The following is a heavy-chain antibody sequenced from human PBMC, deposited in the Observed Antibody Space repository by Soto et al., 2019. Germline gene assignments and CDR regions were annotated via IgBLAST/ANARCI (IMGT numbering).Heavy chain of an antibody. CDR1: GFTFSSYA. J-gene: IGHJ4*02. CDR3: ARGVWELPIDY. V-gene: IGHV3-30-3*01. CDR2: ISYDGSNQ. Sequence: QVQLVESGGGVVQPGRSLRLSCAASGFTFSSYAMHWVRQAPGKGLEWVAVISYDGSNQYYADSVKGRFTISRDNSKNTLYLQMNGLRAEDTAVYYCARGVWELPIDYWGQGTLVTVSS. D-gene: IGHD1-26*01.